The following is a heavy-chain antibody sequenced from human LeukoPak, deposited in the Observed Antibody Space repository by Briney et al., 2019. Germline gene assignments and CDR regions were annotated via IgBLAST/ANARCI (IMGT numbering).Heavy chain of an antibody. D-gene: IGHD3-10*01. CDR1: GGSISSGDYY. CDR3: ARDFPPGATGYWYFDL. V-gene: IGHV4-30-4*01. J-gene: IGHJ2*01. Sequence: SQTLSLTGTVSGGSISSGDYYWSWIRQPPGKGLEWIGYIYYSGSTYYNPSLKSRVTISVDTSKNQFSLKLSSVTAADTAVYYCARDFPPGATGYWYFDLWGRGTLVTVSS. CDR2: IYYSGST.